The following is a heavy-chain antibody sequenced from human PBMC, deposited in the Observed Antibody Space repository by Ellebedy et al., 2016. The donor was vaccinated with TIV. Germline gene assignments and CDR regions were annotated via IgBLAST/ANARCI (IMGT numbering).Heavy chain of an antibody. D-gene: IGHD2-2*01. CDR2: ISDSSGYI. V-gene: IGHV3-21*01. CDR3: ARADTGYCSSTSCFLDLDS. CDR1: QFTFSMYS. Sequence: GGSLRLSXAASQFTFSMYSMSWVRQAPGQGLEWVSSISDSSGYIYYADSVKGRFTISRDNAKYSLYLQMNNLRAEDTAVYFCARADTGYCSSTSCFLDLDSWGQGTLVTVSS. J-gene: IGHJ4*02.